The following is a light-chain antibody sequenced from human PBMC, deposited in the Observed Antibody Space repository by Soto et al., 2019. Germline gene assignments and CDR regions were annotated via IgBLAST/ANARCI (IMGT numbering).Light chain of an antibody. Sequence: EIVMPQSPATLSVSPGESATLSCRASQSVSSNLAWYQQKPGQAPRLLIYGASSRATGIPVRFSGSGSGTEFTLTISSLQSEEFAVYYCQQYNNWPLTFGQGTRLEIK. CDR1: QSVSSN. J-gene: IGKJ5*01. CDR3: QQYNNWPLT. V-gene: IGKV3-15*01. CDR2: GAS.